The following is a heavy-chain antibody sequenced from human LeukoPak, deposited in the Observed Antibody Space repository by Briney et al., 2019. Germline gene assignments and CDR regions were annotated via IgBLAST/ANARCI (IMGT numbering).Heavy chain of an antibody. J-gene: IGHJ5*02. D-gene: IGHD3-22*01. V-gene: IGHV4-59*01. CDR3: ARGTMMVGP. Sequence: SETLSLTCTVSGGSISSYYWSWIRQPPGKGLEWIGYIYYSGSTTYNPSLKSRVAISVDTSKNQFSLKLSSVAAADTAVYYCARGTMMVGPWGQGTLVTVSS. CDR2: IYYSGST. CDR1: GGSISSYY.